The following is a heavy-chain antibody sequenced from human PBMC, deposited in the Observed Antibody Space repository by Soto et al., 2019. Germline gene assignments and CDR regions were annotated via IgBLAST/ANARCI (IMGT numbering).Heavy chain of an antibody. D-gene: IGHD5-12*01. Sequence: GGSLRLSCVASGFTASNNYMSWVRQAPGKGLEWVSVSYSGGSTDYADSVKGRFTISRDNSKNTLYLQMNSLRADDTAVYYCARARDGYNFLYEPTWAQGTLVTVSS. CDR2: SYSGGST. J-gene: IGHJ4*02. V-gene: IGHV3-53*01. CDR3: ARARDGYNFLYEPT. CDR1: GFTASNNY.